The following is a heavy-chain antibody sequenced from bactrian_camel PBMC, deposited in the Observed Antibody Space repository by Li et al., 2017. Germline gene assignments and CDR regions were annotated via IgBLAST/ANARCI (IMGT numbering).Heavy chain of an antibody. CDR2: FRYDGLA. V-gene: IGHV3S55*01. J-gene: IGHJ4*01. CDR1: AAAVSTYS. D-gene: IGHD5*01. Sequence: HVQLVESGGGSVQVGGSLRLSCTDSAAAVSTYSMAWFRQAPGKEREGVATFRYDGLASYADSVKGRFTVSKHNDNTALYLQLDRLRPEDTAMYYCAARSGGGWTLRARDYNYWGQGTQVTV. CDR3: AARSGGGWTLRARDYNY.